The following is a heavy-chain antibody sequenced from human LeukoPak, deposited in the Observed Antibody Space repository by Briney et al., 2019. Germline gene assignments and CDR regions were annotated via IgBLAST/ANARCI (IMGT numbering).Heavy chain of an antibody. CDR1: GFTFSSYE. J-gene: IGHJ2*01. V-gene: IGHV3-48*03. CDR2: ISSSASTM. Sequence: GGSLRLSCAASGFTFSSYEMNWVRQAPGKGLEWLSYISSSASTMYYADSVKGRFTISRDNAKNSLYLQMNSLRAEDTAVYYCAREGNGGNLFGFDLWGRGTLVTVSS. D-gene: IGHD4-23*01. CDR3: AREGNGGNLFGFDL.